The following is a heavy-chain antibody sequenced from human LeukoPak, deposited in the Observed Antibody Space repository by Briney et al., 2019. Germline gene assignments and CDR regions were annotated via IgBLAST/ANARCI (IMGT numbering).Heavy chain of an antibody. CDR3: ARQQNKYYFYYGMDV. CDR2: IYPGDSDT. J-gene: IGHJ6*02. CDR1: GYRFTSYW. D-gene: IGHD1/OR15-1a*01. Sequence: GESLKISFKGSGYRFTSYWIGWVRQKPGKGLEWMGIIYPGDSDTRYSPSFQGQVTISADKSINIAYLEWSSLKASDTAMYYCARQQNKYYFYYGMDVWGQGTTVTVSS. V-gene: IGHV5-51*01.